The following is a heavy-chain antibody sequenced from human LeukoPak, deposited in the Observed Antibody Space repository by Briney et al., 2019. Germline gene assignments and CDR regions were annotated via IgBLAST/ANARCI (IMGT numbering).Heavy chain of an antibody. CDR1: GGSISGYY. CDR3: ARDRSYDSSGYYNFDC. J-gene: IGHJ4*02. V-gene: IGHV4-4*07. Sequence: SETLSLTCTVSGGSISGYYWSWIRQPAGKGLEWIGRIYTTGSTNYHPSLKSRVTMSVDTSKNQFSLRLNSVTAADTAVYYCARDRSYDSSGYYNFDCWGQGTLVTVSS. D-gene: IGHD3-22*01. CDR2: IYTTGST.